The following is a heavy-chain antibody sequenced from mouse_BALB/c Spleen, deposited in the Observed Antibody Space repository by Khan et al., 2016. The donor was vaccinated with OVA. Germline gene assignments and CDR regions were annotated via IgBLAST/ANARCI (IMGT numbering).Heavy chain of an antibody. J-gene: IGHJ4*01. CDR1: GYSFTNYG. CDR2: INTYTGEP. V-gene: IGHV9-3-1*01. D-gene: IGHD2-10*01. CDR3: ARPPYFSYTLDH. Sequence: QIQLVQSGPELKKPGETVKISCKASGYSFTNYGMNWVKQSPGKALKWMGWINTYTGEPTYADDFKGRFAFSLETSASTAYLQINNLKNEDTATYFCARPPYFSYTLDHWGQGTSVTVSA.